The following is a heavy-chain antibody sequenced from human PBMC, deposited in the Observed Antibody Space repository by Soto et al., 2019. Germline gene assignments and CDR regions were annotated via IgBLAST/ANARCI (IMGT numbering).Heavy chain of an antibody. Sequence: SETLSFSCTVSGGSISSYYWSWIRQPPGKGLEWIGYIYYSGSTNYNPSLKSRVTISVDTSKNQFSLKLSSVTAADTAVYYCASFEQQLGWFDPWGQGTLVTVSS. J-gene: IGHJ5*02. CDR2: IYYSGST. CDR1: GGSISSYY. V-gene: IGHV4-59*01. D-gene: IGHD6-13*01. CDR3: ASFEQQLGWFDP.